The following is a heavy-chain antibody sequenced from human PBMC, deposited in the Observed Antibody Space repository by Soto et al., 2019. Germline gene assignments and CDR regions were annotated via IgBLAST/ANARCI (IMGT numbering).Heavy chain of an antibody. CDR3: ARDHDIFACPPRSAHLYHGMDV. D-gene: IGHD3-9*01. J-gene: IGHJ6*02. Sequence: SETLSLTCTVSGASVTTFSYYWSWIRQSPGKGLEWIGHLHHSGSTQFNPSFKSRVSMSQDASRNQLSLTLTSATAADTAVYSSARDHDIFACPPRSAHLYHGMDVWGQGTPVTV. V-gene: IGHV4-61*01. CDR1: GASVTTFSYY. CDR2: LHHSGST.